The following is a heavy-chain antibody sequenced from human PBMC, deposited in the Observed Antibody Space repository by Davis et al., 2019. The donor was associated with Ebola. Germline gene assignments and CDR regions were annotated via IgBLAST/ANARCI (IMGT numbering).Heavy chain of an antibody. D-gene: IGHD6-19*01. CDR2: ISGSGGST. J-gene: IGHJ4*02. V-gene: IGHV3-23*01. CDR1: GFTFSSYA. CDR3: AKATYSSGKFDY. Sequence: GESLKISCAASGFTFSSYAMSWVRQAPGKGLEWVSAISGSGGSTYYADSVKGRFTISRDNSKNTLYLQMNSLRAEDTAVYYCAKATYSSGKFDYWGQGTLVTVSS.